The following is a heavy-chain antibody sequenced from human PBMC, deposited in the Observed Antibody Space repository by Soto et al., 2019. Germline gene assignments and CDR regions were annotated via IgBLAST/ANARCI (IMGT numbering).Heavy chain of an antibody. CDR2: IIPIFGTA. D-gene: IGHD3-3*01. V-gene: IGHV1-69*12. CDR1: GGTFSSYA. J-gene: IGHJ4*02. Sequence: QVQLVQSGAEVKKPGSSVKVSCKASGGTFSSYAISWVRQAPGQGLEWMGGIIPIFGTANYAQKFQGRVTITADESTSTAYMELSSLRSEDTAVYYCARSDYDFWSGYHSPQGFDYWGQGTLVTVSS. CDR3: ARSDYDFWSGYHSPQGFDY.